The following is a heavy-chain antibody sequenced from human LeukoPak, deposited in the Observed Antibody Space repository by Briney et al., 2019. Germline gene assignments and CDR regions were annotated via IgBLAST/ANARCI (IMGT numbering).Heavy chain of an antibody. J-gene: IGHJ4*02. CDR1: GFTFTDYA. V-gene: IGHV3-23*01. Sequence: GGSLRLSCVASGFTFTDYAMSWVRQAPGKGLEWVSSIGGGGFNTHYADSVKGRFSISRDTSSNTLYLEMNSLRADDSALYYCAKDNFGLVPYCFDSWGQGTLVTVSS. D-gene: IGHD2-21*01. CDR2: IGGGGFNT. CDR3: AKDNFGLVPYCFDS.